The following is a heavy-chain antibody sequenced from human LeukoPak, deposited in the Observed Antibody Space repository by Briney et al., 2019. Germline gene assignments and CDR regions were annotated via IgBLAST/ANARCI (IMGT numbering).Heavy chain of an antibody. Sequence: PGGSLRLSCAASGFTFCSYAMHWVRQAPGKGLEWVAVISYDGSNKYYADSVKGRFTISRDNSKNTLYLQMNSLRAEDTAVYYCARGEHYGSGRTYYYYYMDVWGKGTTVTISS. CDR2: ISYDGSNK. D-gene: IGHD3-10*01. J-gene: IGHJ6*03. CDR1: GFTFCSYA. V-gene: IGHV3-30*04. CDR3: ARGEHYGSGRTYYYYYMDV.